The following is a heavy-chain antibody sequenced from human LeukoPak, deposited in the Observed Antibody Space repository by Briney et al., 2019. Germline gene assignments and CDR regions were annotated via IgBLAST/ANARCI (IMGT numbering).Heavy chain of an antibody. CDR3: ARGNSSSGYDYWLYYYMDV. Sequence: PSETLSLTCTVSGGSISSYYWSWIRQPPGKGLEWIGYIYYSGSTNYNPSLKSRVTISVDTPKNQFPLKLSSVTAADTAVYYCARGNSSSGYDYWLYYYMDVWGKGTTVTISS. V-gene: IGHV4-59*01. D-gene: IGHD5-12*01. CDR1: GGSISSYY. J-gene: IGHJ6*03. CDR2: IYYSGST.